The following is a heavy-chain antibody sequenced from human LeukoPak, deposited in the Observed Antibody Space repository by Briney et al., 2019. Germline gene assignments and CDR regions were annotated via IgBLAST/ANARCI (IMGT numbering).Heavy chain of an antibody. D-gene: IGHD3-9*01. J-gene: IGHJ5*02. CDR3: AKNLRGNYDTLTAFDP. Sequence: GGSLRLSCSASGFTFSSYAMSWVRQAPAKGLEWVSGISASGGSTDYADSVKGRFTISRDNSKNTLYLQMNSLRAEDTAIYYCAKNLRGNYDTLTAFDPWGPGTLVTVSS. CDR2: ISASGGST. V-gene: IGHV3-23*01. CDR1: GFTFSSYA.